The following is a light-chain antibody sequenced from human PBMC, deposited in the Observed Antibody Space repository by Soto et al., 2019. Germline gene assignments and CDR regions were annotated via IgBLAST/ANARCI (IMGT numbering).Light chain of an antibody. CDR1: SSDVGGYNS. CDR2: DVT. Sequence: QSVLTQPASVSGSPGQSITISCTGTSSDVGGYNSVSWYRQDPGKAPKLMIYDVTNRPSGVSNRFSGSKPGNTASLTISGLQAEDEADYYCSSFTSSITYVFGTGTKVTVL. V-gene: IGLV2-14*01. CDR3: SSFTSSITYV. J-gene: IGLJ1*01.